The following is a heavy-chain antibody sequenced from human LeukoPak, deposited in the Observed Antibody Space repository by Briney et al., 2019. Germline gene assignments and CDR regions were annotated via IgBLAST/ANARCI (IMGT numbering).Heavy chain of an antibody. D-gene: IGHD5-18*01. CDR3: ASKRGYSYGLDY. CDR2: IIPIFGTA. V-gene: IGHV1-69*13. Sequence: ASVKVSCKASGGTFSSYAISWVRQAPGQGLEWMGGIIPIFGTANYAQKFQGRVTITADESTSTAYMELSSLRSEDTAVYYCASKRGYSYGLDYWGQGTLVTVSS. J-gene: IGHJ4*02. CDR1: GGTFSSYA.